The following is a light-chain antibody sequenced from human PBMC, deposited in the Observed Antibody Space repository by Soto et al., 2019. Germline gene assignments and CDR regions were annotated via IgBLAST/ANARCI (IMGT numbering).Light chain of an antibody. J-gene: IGKJ4*01. Sequence: EIVFTQSPGTLSLSPGERATLSCRASQSVSRSYLAWYQQKPGQAPRLLIYGASSRATGIPDRFSGSGSGTDFTLTISRLEPEDFAVYYCQQYGRSPLTCGGGTKG. CDR3: QQYGRSPLT. CDR2: GAS. CDR1: QSVSRSY. V-gene: IGKV3-20*01.